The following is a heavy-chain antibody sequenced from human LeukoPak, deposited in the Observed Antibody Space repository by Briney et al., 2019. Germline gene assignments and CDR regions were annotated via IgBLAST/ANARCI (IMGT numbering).Heavy chain of an antibody. D-gene: IGHD6-13*01. CDR3: GGGQQLVAGDY. CDR1: GGSISSYY. V-gene: IGHV4-4*07. J-gene: IGHJ4*02. Sequence: SETLSLTCTVSGGSISSYYWSWIRQPAGKGLEWIGRIYTSGSTNYNPSLKSRDTMSVDTSKNQFSLKLSSVTAADTAVYYCGGGQQLVAGDYWGQGTLVTVSS. CDR2: IYTSGST.